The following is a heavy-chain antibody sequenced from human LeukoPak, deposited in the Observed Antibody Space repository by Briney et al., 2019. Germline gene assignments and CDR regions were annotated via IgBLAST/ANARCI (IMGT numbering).Heavy chain of an antibody. CDR3: ARVGGCSGGSCYPHWFDP. Sequence: SETLSLTCTVSGGSISSYYWCWIRQPPGKGLEWIGYIYYSGSTNYNPSLKSRVTISVDTSKNQFSLKLSSVTAADTAVYYWARVGGCSGGSCYPHWFDPWGQGTLVTVSS. CDR1: GGSISSYY. J-gene: IGHJ5*02. D-gene: IGHD2-15*01. V-gene: IGHV4-59*01. CDR2: IYYSGST.